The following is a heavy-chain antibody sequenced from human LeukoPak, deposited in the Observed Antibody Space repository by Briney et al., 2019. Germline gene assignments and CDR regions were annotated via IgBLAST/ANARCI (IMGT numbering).Heavy chain of an antibody. V-gene: IGHV3-15*01. CDR1: GFTFSSAW. J-gene: IGHJ4*02. Sequence: GGSLRLSCAASGFTFSSAWMTWVRQAPGKGLEWVGHIKNKTNGGTTDYAAPVKGRFIISRDDSKNTLYLQMNSLRAEDTAVYYCARLGSRSGYCDYWGQGTLVTVSS. D-gene: IGHD3-10*01. CDR2: IKNKTNGGTT. CDR3: ARLGSRSGYCDY.